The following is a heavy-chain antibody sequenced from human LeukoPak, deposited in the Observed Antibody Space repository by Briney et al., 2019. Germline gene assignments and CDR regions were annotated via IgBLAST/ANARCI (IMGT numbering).Heavy chain of an antibody. V-gene: IGHV3-21*01. D-gene: IGHD2-15*01. CDR2: ISSSSSYI. Sequence: GGSLRLSCAASGFTFSSYSMNWVRQAPGKGLEWVSSISSSSSYIYYADSAKGRFTISRDNAKNSLYLQMNSLRAEDTAVYYCARDDVVVVVTHYYYYMDVWGKGTTVTVSS. J-gene: IGHJ6*03. CDR1: GFTFSSYS. CDR3: ARDDVVVVVTHYYYYMDV.